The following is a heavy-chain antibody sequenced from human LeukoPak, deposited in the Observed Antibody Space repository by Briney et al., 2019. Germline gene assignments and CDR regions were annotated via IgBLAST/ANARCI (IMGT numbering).Heavy chain of an antibody. CDR2: IRYDGSKK. D-gene: IGHD1-26*01. J-gene: IGHJ3*02. CDR1: GFTFSNYG. Sequence: AGGSLRLSCAASGFTFSNYGMHWVRQTPGKGLEWVASIRYDGSKKYYADSVKGRFTISRDNSKNTLYLQMNSLTAEDTAVYYCAKKTIVATTIDAFDIWGQGTLVTVSS. V-gene: IGHV3-30*02. CDR3: AKKTIVATTIDAFDI.